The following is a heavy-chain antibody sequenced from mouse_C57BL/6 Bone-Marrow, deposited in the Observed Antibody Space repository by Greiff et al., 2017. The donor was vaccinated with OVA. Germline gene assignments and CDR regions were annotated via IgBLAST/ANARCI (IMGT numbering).Heavy chain of an antibody. CDR2: INPSNGGT. V-gene: IGHV1-53*01. CDR1: GYTFTSYW. Sequence: QVHVKQPGAELVKPGASVKLSCKASGYTFTSYWMHWVKQRPGQGLEWIGNINPSNGGTNYNEKFKSKATLTVDKSSSTAYMQLSSLTSEDSAVYYCARSRGWTRFAYWGQGTLVTVSA. CDR3: ARSRGWTRFAY. J-gene: IGHJ3*01. D-gene: IGHD2-3*01.